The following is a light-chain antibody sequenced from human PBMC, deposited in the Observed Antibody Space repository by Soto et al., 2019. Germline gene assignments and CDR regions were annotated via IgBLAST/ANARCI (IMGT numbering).Light chain of an antibody. V-gene: IGKV3-11*01. J-gene: IGKJ2*01. Sequence: IVFTQSPATLSLSPGERATLSCRASQSVSSYLAWYQHKPGQAPRLLIYDASNRATGIPARFSGSGSGTDFTLTISSLQPEDFATYYCQQSYSTPYTFGQGTQL. CDR2: DAS. CDR3: QQSYSTPYT. CDR1: QSVSSY.